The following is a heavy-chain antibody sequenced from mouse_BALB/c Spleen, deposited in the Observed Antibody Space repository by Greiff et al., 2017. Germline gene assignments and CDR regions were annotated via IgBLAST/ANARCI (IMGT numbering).Heavy chain of an antibody. D-gene: IGHD2-14*01. J-gene: IGHJ1*01. V-gene: IGHV3-2*02. CDR2: ISYSGST. CDR1: GYSITSDYA. Sequence: EVKLQESGPGLVKPSQSLSLTCTVTGYSITSDYAWNWIRQFPGNKLEWMGYISYSGSTSYNPSLKSRISITRDTSKNQFFLQLNSVTTEDTATYYCARGVRRRGYFDVWGAGTTVTVSS. CDR3: ARGVRRRGYFDV.